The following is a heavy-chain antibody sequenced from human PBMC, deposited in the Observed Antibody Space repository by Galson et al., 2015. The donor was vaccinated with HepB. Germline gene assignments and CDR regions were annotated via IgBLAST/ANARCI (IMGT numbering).Heavy chain of an antibody. J-gene: IGHJ3*02. V-gene: IGHV1-2*02. D-gene: IGHD6-6*01. CDR3: ARVAARNDAFDI. CDR2: INPNSGGT. Sequence: SVKVSCKASGYTFTSYYMHWVRQAPGQGLEWMGWINPNSGGTNYAQKFQGRVTMTRDTSISTAYMELSRLRSDDTAVYYCARVAARNDAFDIWGQGTMVTVSS. CDR1: GYTFTSYY.